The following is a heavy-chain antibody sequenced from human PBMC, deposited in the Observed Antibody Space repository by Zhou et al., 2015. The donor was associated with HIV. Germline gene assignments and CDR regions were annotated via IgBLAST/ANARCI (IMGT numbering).Heavy chain of an antibody. J-gene: IGHJ6*02. Sequence: QVQLVQSGAEVKKPGSSVKVSCKASGGTFSSYAISWVRQAPGQGLEWMGGIIPIFGTANYAQKFQGRVTITADKSTSTAYMELSSLRSEDTAVYYCARVAVVPAAREDTYGMDVWGQGTTVTVSS. V-gene: IGHV1-69*06. D-gene: IGHD2-2*01. CDR2: IIPIFGTA. CDR3: ARVAVVPAAREDTYGMDV. CDR1: GGTFSSYA.